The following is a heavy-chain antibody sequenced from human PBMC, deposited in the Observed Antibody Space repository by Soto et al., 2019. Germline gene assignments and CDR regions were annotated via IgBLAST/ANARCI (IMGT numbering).Heavy chain of an antibody. V-gene: IGHV3-73*01. CDR1: GFTFSGSA. CDR2: IRSRPNNYAT. D-gene: IGHD2-15*01. Sequence: GGSLRLSCAASGFTFSGSAIHWVRQASGKGLEWVGRIRSRPNNYATAYAASVKGRFTISRDDSKNTAYLQMNSLKTEDTAVYYCARGQVVAAQHWGQGTLVTVSS. CDR3: ARGQVVAAQH. J-gene: IGHJ4*02.